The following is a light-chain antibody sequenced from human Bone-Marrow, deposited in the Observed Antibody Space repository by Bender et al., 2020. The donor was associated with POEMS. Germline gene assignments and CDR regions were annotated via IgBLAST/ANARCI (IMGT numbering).Light chain of an antibody. J-gene: IGLJ2*01. V-gene: IGLV3-21*01. CDR1: NIGSKG. CDR3: QAWDTYSVI. CDR2: QDT. Sequence: SYVLTQAPSLSVAPGQTARIPCAGNNIGSKGVHWYQQKPGQSPVLVIYQDTKRPSGIPERFSGSNSGNTATLTISGTQAMDEADYYCQAWDTYSVIFGGGTKLTVL.